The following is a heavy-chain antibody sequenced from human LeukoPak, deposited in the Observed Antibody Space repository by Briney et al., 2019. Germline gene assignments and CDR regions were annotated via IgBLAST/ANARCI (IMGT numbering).Heavy chain of an antibody. CDR1: GYTFTGYY. J-gene: IGHJ1*01. CDR2: VNPNDGGT. V-gene: IGHV1-2*02. Sequence: ASVTVSCKASGYTFTGYYIHWVRQAPGQGLEWRGWVNPNDGGTNYAQKFQGRVTMTWDTSITTAYMELSSLTSDDTAVYYCARDLDSSWTGYFQPWGQGTLVTVSS. CDR3: ARDLDSSWTGYFQP. D-gene: IGHD6-13*01.